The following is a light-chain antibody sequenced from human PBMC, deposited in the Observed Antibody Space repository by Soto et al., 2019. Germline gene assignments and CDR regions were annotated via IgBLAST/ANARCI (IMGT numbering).Light chain of an antibody. CDR2: KAS. V-gene: IGKV1-5*03. Sequence: DIQMTQSPSTLSASVGDSVTITCRASQSISSWLAWYQQKPGTAPKLLIYKASNLESGVPSRFSGSGSGTEFTLTISSLQPDDFATYSCQQYSGPSPWTFGQGTRVEIK. CDR3: QQYSGPSPWT. CDR1: QSISSW. J-gene: IGKJ1*01.